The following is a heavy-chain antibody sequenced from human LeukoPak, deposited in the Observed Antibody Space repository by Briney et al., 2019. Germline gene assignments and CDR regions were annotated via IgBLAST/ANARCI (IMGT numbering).Heavy chain of an antibody. CDR2: IKQDGSEK. J-gene: IGHJ4*02. CDR1: GFTFSSYW. CDR3: ARSGYSSGWYGEYYYFDY. Sequence: PGGSLRLSCAASGFTFSSYWMSWVRQAPGKGLEWVANIKQDGSEKYYVDSVKGRFTISRDNAKNSLYLQMNSLRAEDTAVYYCARSGYSSGWYGEYYYFDYWGQGTLVTVSS. V-gene: IGHV3-7*01. D-gene: IGHD6-19*01.